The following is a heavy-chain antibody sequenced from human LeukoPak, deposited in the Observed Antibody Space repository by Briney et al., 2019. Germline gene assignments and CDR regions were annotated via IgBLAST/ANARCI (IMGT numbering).Heavy chain of an antibody. J-gene: IGHJ6*03. V-gene: IGHV3-11*04. CDR1: GFTFSDYY. D-gene: IGHD5/OR15-5a*01. Sequence: GGSLRLSCAASGFTFSDYYMNWIRQAPGKGLEWVSYISSSGSSIYYADSVKGRFTSSRDNAKNSLYLQMNSLRAEDTAVYYCARGSSTIIYYYYYMDVWGKGTTVTVSS. CDR3: ARGSSTIIYYYYYMDV. CDR2: ISSSGSSI.